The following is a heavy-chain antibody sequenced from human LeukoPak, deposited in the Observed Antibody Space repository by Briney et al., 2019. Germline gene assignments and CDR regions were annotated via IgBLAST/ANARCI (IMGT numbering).Heavy chain of an antibody. V-gene: IGHV3-74*01. CDR3: AREGETWGILI. CDR1: GFIFSSYW. CDR2: IKTDGSTT. D-gene: IGHD3-16*01. J-gene: IGHJ3*02. Sequence: GGSLRLSCAASGFIFSSYWMHWVRQVPGKGLAWFSRIKTDGSTTHYADSVKGRFTISRDNAKNTLFLQMNSLRAEDTAVYYCAREGETWGILIWGQGTMVTVSS.